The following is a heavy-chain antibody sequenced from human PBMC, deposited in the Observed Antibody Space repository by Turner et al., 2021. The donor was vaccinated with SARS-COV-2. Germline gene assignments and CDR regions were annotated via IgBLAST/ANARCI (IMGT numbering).Heavy chain of an antibody. CDR1: GFTFSSDA. J-gene: IGHJ4*02. Sequence: EVQLLESGGGLVQPGGSLSLSCAASGFTFSSDAMSWVRQAPGKGLEWVSAISGSGGSTYYADSVKGRFTISRDNSKNTLYLQMNSLRAEDTAVYYCAKADRVMIVVVITLFDYWGQGTLVTVSS. CDR3: AKADRVMIVVVITLFDY. V-gene: IGHV3-23*01. CDR2: ISGSGGST. D-gene: IGHD3-22*01.